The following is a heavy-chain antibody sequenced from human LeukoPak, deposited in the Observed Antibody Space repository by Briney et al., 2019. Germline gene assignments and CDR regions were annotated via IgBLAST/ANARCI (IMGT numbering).Heavy chain of an antibody. CDR3: ARDIVVVVAAHYYYYGMDV. V-gene: IGHV1-69*06. Sequence: GSSVKVSCKASGGTFSSYAISWVRQAPGQGLEWMGGIIPIFGTANYAQKFQGRVTITADKSTSTAHMELSSLRSEDTAVYYCARDIVVVVAAHYYYYGMDVWGKGTTVTVSS. CDR2: IIPIFGTA. D-gene: IGHD2-15*01. J-gene: IGHJ6*04. CDR1: GGTFSSYA.